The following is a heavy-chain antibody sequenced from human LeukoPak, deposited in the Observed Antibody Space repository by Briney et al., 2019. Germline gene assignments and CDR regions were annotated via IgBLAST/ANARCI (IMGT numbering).Heavy chain of an antibody. CDR2: ISGSGGTT. CDR3: AKVSGGGLYYDGMDV. J-gene: IGHJ6*02. Sequence: GGSLRLSCAASGFTFNDYAMNWVRQAPGKGLEWVSVISGSGGTTYYADSVKGRFTISRDSSKNTLYLQMNSLRAEDTAVYYCAKVSGGGLYYDGMDVWGQGTTVTVSS. CDR1: GFTFNDYA. V-gene: IGHV3-23*01. D-gene: IGHD1-14*01.